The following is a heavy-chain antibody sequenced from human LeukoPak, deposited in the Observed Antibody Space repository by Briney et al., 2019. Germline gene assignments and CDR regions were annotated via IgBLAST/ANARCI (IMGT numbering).Heavy chain of an antibody. CDR3: ARRANSGWLLASYFDC. Sequence: GESLQISCKGSGYNFGTSWIGWVRQMPGKGLEWMGIIYPGDSDTRYTPSFQGQVTISVDKSITTAYLQWSSLKASDTAIYYCARRANSGWLLASYFDCWGQGTLVTVSS. D-gene: IGHD6-19*01. CDR2: IYPGDSDT. CDR1: GYNFGTSW. V-gene: IGHV5-51*01. J-gene: IGHJ4*02.